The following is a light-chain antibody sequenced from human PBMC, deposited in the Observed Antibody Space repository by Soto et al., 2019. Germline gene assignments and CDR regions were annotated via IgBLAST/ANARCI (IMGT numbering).Light chain of an antibody. CDR1: SIDVGGYNY. J-gene: IGLJ1*01. Sequence: QSALTQPPSASGSPGQSVTISCAGTSIDVGGYNYVSWYQQYPGKVPKLMIYEVSERPSGVPDRFSGSKSGNTAFLTVSGLQAEEEADYYCLSYADTAYVFGTGTKVTVL. CDR3: LSYADTAYV. V-gene: IGLV2-8*01. CDR2: EVS.